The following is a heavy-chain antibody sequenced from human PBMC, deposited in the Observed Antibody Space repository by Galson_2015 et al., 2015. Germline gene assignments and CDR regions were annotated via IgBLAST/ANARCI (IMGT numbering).Heavy chain of an antibody. CDR2: MFYSGST. Sequence: SETLSLTCTVSGGSISSYSWNWIRQSPGKGLEWIGYMFYSGSTNYNPSLKSRVTMSVDTSKNQFSLKLTSVTAADTAVYYCARRITYDYNSSGYFGRFDPWGQGTLVTVSS. CDR1: GGSISSYS. V-gene: IGHV4-59*01. D-gene: IGHD3-22*01. J-gene: IGHJ5*02. CDR3: ARRITYDYNSSGYFGRFDP.